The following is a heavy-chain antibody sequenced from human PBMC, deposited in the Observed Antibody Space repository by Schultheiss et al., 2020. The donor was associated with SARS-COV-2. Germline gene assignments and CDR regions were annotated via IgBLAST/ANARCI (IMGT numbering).Heavy chain of an antibody. V-gene: IGHV4-39*01. CDR2: IYYSEST. J-gene: IGHJ4*02. CDR3: ARIHRDCSGGSCYCFDH. Sequence: SETLSLTCTVSGGSISSSSYYWSWIRQHPGKGLEWIGYIYYSESTYYNPSLKSRVFMSVDTSKNKLSLNLRSVTAADTAVYYCARIHRDCSGGSCYCFDHWGQGALVTVSS. CDR1: GGSISSSSYY. D-gene: IGHD2-15*01.